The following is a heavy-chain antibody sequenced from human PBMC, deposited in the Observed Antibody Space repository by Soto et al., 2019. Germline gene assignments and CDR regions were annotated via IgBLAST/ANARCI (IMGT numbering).Heavy chain of an antibody. V-gene: IGHV4-59*08. CDR1: NGSFGSYY. Sequence: QEQVQESGPGLMKPSETLSLTCTVSNGSFGSYYWSWIRKPPGQGPEWIGYIFYSGNPHYNPSLKSRVTISVDQSKNQVSLKMTSVTAADTAVYYCARHMGYYGSGSYFDLWGQGTLVTISS. J-gene: IGHJ4*02. CDR2: IFYSGNP. D-gene: IGHD3-10*01. CDR3: ARHMGYYGSGSYFDL.